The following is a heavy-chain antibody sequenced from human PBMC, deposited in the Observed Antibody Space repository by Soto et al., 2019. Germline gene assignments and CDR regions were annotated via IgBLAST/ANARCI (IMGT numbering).Heavy chain of an antibody. CDR1: GFTFSSYG. CDR3: AKEWGLSGSYYISSSYYFYC. CDR2: ISYDGSNT. V-gene: IGHV3-30*18. Sequence: QVQLVESGGGVVQPGRSLRLSCVASGFTFSSYGMHWVRQAPGKGLEWVAIISYDGSNTYYADSVKGRFTISRENSKNTLYLQMNSLRSEDTSVYYCAKEWGLSGSYYISSSYYFYCWGEVTLVTVSS. J-gene: IGHJ4*02. D-gene: IGHD1-26*01.